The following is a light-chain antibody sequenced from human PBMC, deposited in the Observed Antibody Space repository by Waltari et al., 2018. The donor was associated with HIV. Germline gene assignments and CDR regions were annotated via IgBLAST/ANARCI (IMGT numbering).Light chain of an antibody. CDR2: AAS. Sequence: DIQLTPSPSSLSASVGDRVTIACRASQTISTYLNWYQQKPGKAPKLLISAASSLQSGVPSRFSGSASGTDFTLTISSLQPEDYATYYCQQSYSSPLTFGPGTKVDIK. CDR1: QTISTY. CDR3: QQSYSSPLT. J-gene: IGKJ3*01. V-gene: IGKV1-39*01.